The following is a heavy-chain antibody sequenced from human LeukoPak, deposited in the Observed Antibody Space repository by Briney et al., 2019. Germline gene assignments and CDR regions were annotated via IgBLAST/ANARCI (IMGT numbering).Heavy chain of an antibody. CDR2: ISSSGSTM. CDR3: ARESRPITMVRGPGVFDI. V-gene: IGHV3-48*04. CDR1: GFTFQTYS. Sequence: GGSLRLSCTVSGFTFQTYSMNWVRQAPGKGLEWVSYISSSGSTMYYADSVKGRFTISRDNAKNSLYLQMNSLRAEDTAVYYCARESRPITMVRGPGVFDIWGQGTMVTVSS. D-gene: IGHD3-10*01. J-gene: IGHJ3*02.